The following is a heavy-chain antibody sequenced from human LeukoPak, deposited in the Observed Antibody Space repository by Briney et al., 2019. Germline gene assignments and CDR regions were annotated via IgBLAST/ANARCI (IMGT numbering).Heavy chain of an antibody. CDR3: ARELVPSLDY. V-gene: IGHV3-30-3*01. CDR2: ISYDGSNR. J-gene: IGHJ4*02. Sequence: PGGSLRLSCAASGFTFSSYAMHWVRQAPGKGLEWVAVISYDGSNRYYADSVKGRFTISRDNSKNTLYLQMNSLRAEDTAVYYCARELVPSLDYWGQGTLVTVSS. D-gene: IGHD2-8*02. CDR1: GFTFSSYA.